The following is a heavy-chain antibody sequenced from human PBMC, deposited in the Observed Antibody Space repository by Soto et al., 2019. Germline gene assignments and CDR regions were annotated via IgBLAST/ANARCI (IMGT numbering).Heavy chain of an antibody. D-gene: IGHD3-3*01. Sequence: GGSLRLSCAASGFTFSSYSMNWVRQAPGKGLEWVSSISSSSSYIYYADSVKGRFTISRDNAKNSLYLQMNSLRAEDTAVYYCARDPLEGLLSLDYWGQGTLVTVPQ. J-gene: IGHJ4*02. CDR2: ISSSSSYI. CDR3: ARDPLEGLLSLDY. CDR1: GFTFSSYS. V-gene: IGHV3-21*01.